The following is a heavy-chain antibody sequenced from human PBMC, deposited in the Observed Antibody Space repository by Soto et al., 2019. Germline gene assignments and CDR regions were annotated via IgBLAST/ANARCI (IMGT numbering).Heavy chain of an antibody. CDR2: VSHSGTA. J-gene: IGHJ4*02. V-gene: IGHV4-30-2*01. D-gene: IGHD6-19*01. CDR1: GGSIDSGAFS. Sequence: SETLSLTCAVSGGSIDSGAFSLSWIRQQPGKGLEWIGYVSHSGTAYSIPSLNGRLTLSVDSSQTQFSLKLTSVTAADSAFYYCARIHCAQSSLDYWGRGILVTVSS. CDR3: ARIHCAQSSLDY.